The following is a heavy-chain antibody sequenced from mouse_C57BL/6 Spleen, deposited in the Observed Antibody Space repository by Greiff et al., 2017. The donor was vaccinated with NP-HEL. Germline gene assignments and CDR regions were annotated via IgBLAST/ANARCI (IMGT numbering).Heavy chain of an antibody. D-gene: IGHD1-1*01. V-gene: IGHV2-2*01. CDR3: ARKDGSRYFDA. Sequence: QVQLQQSGPGLVQPSQSLSITCTVSGFSLTSYGVHWVRQSPGKGLEWLGVIWSGGSTDYNAAFISRLSISKDNSKSQVFFKMNSLQADDTAIYYCARKDGSRYFDAWGTGTTVTVSS. CDR2: IWSGGST. CDR1: GFSLTSYG. J-gene: IGHJ1*03.